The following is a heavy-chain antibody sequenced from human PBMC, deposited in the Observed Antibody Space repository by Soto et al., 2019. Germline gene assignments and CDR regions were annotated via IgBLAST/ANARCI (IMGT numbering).Heavy chain of an antibody. J-gene: IGHJ4*02. CDR3: AREQYNWKL. CDR2: VYHTGNT. D-gene: IGHD1-20*01. V-gene: IGHV4-59*02. CDR1: GVSVTGYY. Sequence: PSETLSLTCSVSGVSVTGYYWTWIRHSPGKGLEWIGYVYHTGNTYYNPSLKRRVTISLDTSKNQVSLRLRSVTAADTAVYYGAREQYNWKLWGQGTLVTVSS.